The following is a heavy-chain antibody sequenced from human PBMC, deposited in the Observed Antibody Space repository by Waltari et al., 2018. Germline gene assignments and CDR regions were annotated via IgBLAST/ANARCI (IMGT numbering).Heavy chain of an antibody. Sequence: QVQLVQSGAEVKKPGSSVKVSCKASGGTFSSYAISWVRQAPGQGLEWMGGYNPSFGTANDALKFQVRVTITADEATSTAYMELSSLRAEDTAVYYCARLDDSSGYSYYFDYWGQGTLVTVSS. CDR1: GGTFSSYA. CDR2: YNPSFGTA. CDR3: ARLDDSSGYSYYFDY. J-gene: IGHJ4*02. V-gene: IGHV1-69*13. D-gene: IGHD3-22*01.